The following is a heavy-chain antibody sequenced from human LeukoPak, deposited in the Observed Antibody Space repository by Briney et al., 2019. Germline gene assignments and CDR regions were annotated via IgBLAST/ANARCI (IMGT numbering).Heavy chain of an antibody. CDR1: GDSISSGGYY. D-gene: IGHD3-10*01. J-gene: IGHJ5*02. CDR2: IYYSGST. Sequence: ASQTLSLTCTVSGDSISSGGYYWSWIRQHPGKGLEWIGYIYYSGSTYYNPSLKSRVTISVDTSKNQFSLKLSSVTAADTAVYYCARGHPPPRPPRGWFDPWGQGTLVTVSS. V-gene: IGHV4-31*03. CDR3: ARGHPPPRPPRGWFDP.